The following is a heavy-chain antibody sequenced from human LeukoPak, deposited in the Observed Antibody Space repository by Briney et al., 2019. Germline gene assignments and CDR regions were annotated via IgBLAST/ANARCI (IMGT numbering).Heavy chain of an antibody. CDR2: ISGRGDGT. V-gene: IGHV3-23*01. Sequence: GGSLRLSCAASGFTFSSYAMSWVRQAPGKGLEWVSAISGRGDGTYFADSVKGRFTISRDNSKNTLYLQMNSLRAEDTAVYYCAKGSYYDILTGCQRGYNWFDPWGQGTLVTVSS. CDR1: GFTFSSYA. D-gene: IGHD3-9*01. J-gene: IGHJ5*02. CDR3: AKGSYYDILTGCQRGYNWFDP.